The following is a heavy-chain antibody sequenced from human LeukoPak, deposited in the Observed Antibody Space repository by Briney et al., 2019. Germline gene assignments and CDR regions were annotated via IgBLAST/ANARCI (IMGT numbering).Heavy chain of an antibody. V-gene: IGHV3-30*04. CDR1: GFTFSSYA. J-gene: IGHJ4*02. CDR2: ISYDGSNK. CDR3: ARDNYDILTGYYTGPDY. Sequence: GRSPRLSCAASGFTFSSYAMHWVRQAPGKGLEWVAVISYDGSNKYYADSVKGRFTISRDNSKNTLYLQMNSLRAEDTAVYYCARDNYDILTGYYTGPDYWGQGTLVTVSS. D-gene: IGHD3-9*01.